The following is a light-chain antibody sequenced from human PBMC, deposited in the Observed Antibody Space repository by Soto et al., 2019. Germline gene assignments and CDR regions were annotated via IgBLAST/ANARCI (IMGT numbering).Light chain of an antibody. V-gene: IGKV3-20*01. J-gene: IGKJ5*01. CDR1: QSVYNTF. Sequence: EIVLTQSPGTLSLSTGERATLSCKASQSVYNTFLAWYQQKPGQAPRLLIYGTSSRATGIPDRISGSGSGTDFTLTISGLEPEDFAVYYCQQYNNWPTFGQGTRLEI. CDR2: GTS. CDR3: QQYNNWPT.